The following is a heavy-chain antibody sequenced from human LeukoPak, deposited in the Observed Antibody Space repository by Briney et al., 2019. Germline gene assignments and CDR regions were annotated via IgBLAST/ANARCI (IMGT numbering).Heavy chain of an antibody. CDR2: IYYSGST. Sequence: IGRRSFKRGRIRQPPGKGLEWIGSIYYSGSTYYNPSLKSRVSISVDTSKNQFSLNLSSVTAADTAVYYCARHIGYCSSTSCYHHFDYWGQGTLVTVSS. J-gene: IGHJ4*01. V-gene: IGHV4-39*01. CDR1: IGRRSFK. D-gene: IGHD2-2*01. CDR3: ARHIGYCSSTSCYHHFDY.